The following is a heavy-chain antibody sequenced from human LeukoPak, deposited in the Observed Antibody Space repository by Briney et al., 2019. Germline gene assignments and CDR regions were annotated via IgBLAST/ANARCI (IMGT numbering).Heavy chain of an antibody. CDR3: ARNYCSSTSCGLGAFDI. J-gene: IGHJ3*02. CDR2: IIPIFGTA. V-gene: IGHV1-69*05. CDR1: GGTFSSYA. D-gene: IGHD2-2*01. Sequence: SVKVSCKASGGTFSSYAISWVRQAPGQGLEWMGGIIPIFGTANYAQKFQGRVTITTDESTSTAYMELSSLRSEDTAVYYCARNYCSSTSCGLGAFDIWGQGTMVTVSS.